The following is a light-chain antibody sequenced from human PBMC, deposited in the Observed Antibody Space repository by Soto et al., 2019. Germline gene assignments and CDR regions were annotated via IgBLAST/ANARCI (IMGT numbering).Light chain of an antibody. CDR3: QQTYGYPRT. Sequence: DIQMTQSPSSLSASVGDRVTITCRSSQSVDNYLNWYQQKPGKAPKVLIFAASSLQSGVPSRFSGSGSGTDFLLTISNLQPEDFATYFCQQTYGYPRTFGRGTKVEF. J-gene: IGKJ1*01. CDR2: AAS. V-gene: IGKV1-39*01. CDR1: QSVDNY.